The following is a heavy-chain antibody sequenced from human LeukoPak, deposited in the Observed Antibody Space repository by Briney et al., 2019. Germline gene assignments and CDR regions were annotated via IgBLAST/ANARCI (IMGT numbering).Heavy chain of an antibody. V-gene: IGHV4-28*01. CDR1: GYSISSNNW. Sequence: SGTLSLTCTVSGYSISSNNWWGWIRQSPGKGLEWIGYIYYSGNTYYNPSLKSRVTMSVDTSKNQFSLKLSSVTAVDTAVYYCARTAYYGSGTQGWFDPWGQGALVTVSS. D-gene: IGHD3-10*01. CDR3: ARTAYYGSGTQGWFDP. J-gene: IGHJ5*02. CDR2: IYYSGNT.